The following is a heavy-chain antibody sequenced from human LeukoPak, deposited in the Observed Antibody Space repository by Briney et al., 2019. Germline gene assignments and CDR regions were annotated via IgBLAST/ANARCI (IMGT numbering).Heavy chain of an antibody. V-gene: IGHV3-23*01. Sequence: PGGSLRLSCAASGFTFSSYAMSWVRQAPGKGLEWVSAISGSGGSTYYAAPVKGRFTISRDDSKNTLYLQMNSLKTEDTAVYYCTTEYNFNYYDSSGYYYWGQGTLVTVSS. J-gene: IGHJ4*02. CDR1: GFTFSSYA. CDR2: ISGSGGST. D-gene: IGHD3-22*01. CDR3: TTEYNFNYYDSSGYYY.